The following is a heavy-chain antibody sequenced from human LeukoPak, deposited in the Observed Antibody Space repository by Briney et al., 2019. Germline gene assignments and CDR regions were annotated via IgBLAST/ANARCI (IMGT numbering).Heavy chain of an antibody. J-gene: IGHJ6*02. CDR1: GFTFSSYD. D-gene: IGHD5-18*01. CDR2: IGTADDT. Sequence: GGSLRLSCAASGFTFSSYDMHWVRQATGKGLEWVSAIGTADDTYYPGSVKGRFTISRENAKNSLYLQMNSLRAGDKAVYYCARGSRVYSSYYYYGMDVWGQGTTVTVSS. CDR3: ARGSRVYSSYYYYGMDV. V-gene: IGHV3-13*01.